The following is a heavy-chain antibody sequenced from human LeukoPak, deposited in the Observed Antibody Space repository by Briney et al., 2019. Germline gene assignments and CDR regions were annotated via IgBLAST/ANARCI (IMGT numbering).Heavy chain of an antibody. CDR3: ARDPFSTVVTADY. D-gene: IGHD4-23*01. CDR2: ISSSSYI. Sequence: PGGSLRLSCAASGFTFSSYSMNWVRQAPGKGLEWVSFISSSSYIYYADSVKGRFTISRDNAKNSLYLQMNSLRAEDTAVYYCARDPFSTVVTADYWGQGTLVTVSS. J-gene: IGHJ4*02. CDR1: GFTFSSYS. V-gene: IGHV3-21*01.